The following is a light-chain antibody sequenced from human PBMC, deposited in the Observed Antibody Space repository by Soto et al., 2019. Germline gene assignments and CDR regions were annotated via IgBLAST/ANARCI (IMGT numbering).Light chain of an antibody. CDR2: GAS. J-gene: IGKJ1*01. V-gene: IGKV3-20*01. Sequence: ELVLTQSPGTLSLSPGERATLSCRASRSVNNNYLAWYQQKPGQAPRLLIFGASSRATSIPDRFIGSGSGTEFILTISRREPDDFAIYHCHQHGGSPETVGQGTKVDIK. CDR3: HQHGGSPET. CDR1: RSVNNNY.